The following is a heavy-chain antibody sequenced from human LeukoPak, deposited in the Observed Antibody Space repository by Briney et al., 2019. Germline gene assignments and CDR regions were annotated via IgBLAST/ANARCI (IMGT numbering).Heavy chain of an antibody. CDR2: INPSGGST. CDR3: ARRMAVAGTTLGFDY. D-gene: IGHD6-19*01. Sequence: GATVKVSCKASGYTFTSYYMHWVRQAPGQGLGWMGIINPSGGSTSYAQKFQGRVTMTRDTSTSTVYMELSSLRSEDTAVYYCARRMAVAGTTLGFDYWGQGTLVTVSS. CDR1: GYTFTSYY. J-gene: IGHJ4*02. V-gene: IGHV1-46*01.